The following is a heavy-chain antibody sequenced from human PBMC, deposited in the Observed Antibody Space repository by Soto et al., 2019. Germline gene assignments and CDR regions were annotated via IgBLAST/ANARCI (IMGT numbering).Heavy chain of an antibody. V-gene: IGHV3-11*01. CDR3: ALAGYDSNYYAVTPLSAGHF. CDR1: GFTFSDYY. CDR2: ISSSGSII. J-gene: IGHJ4*02. D-gene: IGHD4-4*01. Sequence: QVQLVVSGGGLVKPGGALRISCAASGFTFSDYYISWIRQAPGKGLEWVSYISSSGSIIYYADSVKRRFTISRDNAKNLPYLQMNSLRAEDTAVYYCALAGYDSNYYAVTPLSAGHFWGQGTLVTVSS.